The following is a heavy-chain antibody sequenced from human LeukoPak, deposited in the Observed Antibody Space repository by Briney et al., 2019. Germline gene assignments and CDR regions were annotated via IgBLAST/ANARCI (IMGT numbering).Heavy chain of an antibody. D-gene: IGHD2-2*01. Sequence: SVKVPRKASGGTFSSYAISWVRQAPGQGLEWMGRIIPILGIANYAQKFQGRVTITADKSTSTAYMELSSLRSEDTAVYYCARGEYQLLWLEASDAFDIWGQGTMVTVSS. CDR2: IIPILGIA. V-gene: IGHV1-69*04. CDR3: ARGEYQLLWLEASDAFDI. CDR1: GGTFSSYA. J-gene: IGHJ3*02.